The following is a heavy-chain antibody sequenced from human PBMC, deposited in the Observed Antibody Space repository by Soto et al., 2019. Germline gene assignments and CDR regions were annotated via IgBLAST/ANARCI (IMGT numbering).Heavy chain of an antibody. D-gene: IGHD6-13*01. CDR2: IYHSGST. CDR1: GYSLSSVYY. J-gene: IGHJ6*02. CDR3: ERLAPIAAADGMDV. Sequence: SETLSLTCAVSGYSLSSVYYWGWIRPSPGKGLEWIGSIYHSGSTYYNPSLKSRVIISVDTSKNQFSLKLSSVTAADTAVYYCERLAPIAAADGMDVWGQGTTVTGSS. V-gene: IGHV4-38-2*01.